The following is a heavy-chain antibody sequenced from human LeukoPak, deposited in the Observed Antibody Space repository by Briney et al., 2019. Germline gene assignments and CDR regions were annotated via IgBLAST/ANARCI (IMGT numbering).Heavy chain of an antibody. CDR2: IYYSGST. J-gene: IGHJ6*03. CDR1: GGSISSSSSY. Sequence: PSETLSLTCTVSGGSISSSSSYWGWIRQPPGKGLEWIGSIYYSGSTYYNPSLKSRVTISVVTSKNQFSLKLSSVTAADTAVYYCARRVQLWHHNRYYYYYYMDVWGKGTTVTVSS. CDR3: ARRVQLWHHNRYYYYYYMDV. V-gene: IGHV4-39*07. D-gene: IGHD5-18*01.